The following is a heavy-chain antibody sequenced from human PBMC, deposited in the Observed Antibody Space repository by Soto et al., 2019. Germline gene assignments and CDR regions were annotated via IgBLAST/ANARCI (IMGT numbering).Heavy chain of an antibody. D-gene: IGHD6-19*01. J-gene: IGHJ4*02. Sequence: GGSLRLSCAASGFVFRSYWMSWVRQAPGKGLEWVANINQDGSEKYYVDSVRGRFIISRDNAENSLYLQMNSLRAEDTALYYCARDGVAAGLYLDNWGQGTLVTVS. CDR3: ARDGVAAGLYLDN. CDR1: GFVFRSYW. V-gene: IGHV3-7*01. CDR2: INQDGSEK.